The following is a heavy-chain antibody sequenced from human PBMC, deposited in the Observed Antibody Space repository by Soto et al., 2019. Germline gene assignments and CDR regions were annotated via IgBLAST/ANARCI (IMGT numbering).Heavy chain of an antibody. Sequence: QVQLVQSGAEVKKXXASVXXXXXXXGYXFTXYXISWVRQAPGQGLEWMGWISAHNGNKKYAQKLQGRVTMTTDTSTSTAYMELRSLRSDDTAVYYCAREPNYFDYWXQGTLVTVSS. CDR1: GYXFTXYX. CDR3: AREPNYFDY. CDR2: ISAHNGNK. J-gene: IGHJ4*02. V-gene: IGHV1-18*01.